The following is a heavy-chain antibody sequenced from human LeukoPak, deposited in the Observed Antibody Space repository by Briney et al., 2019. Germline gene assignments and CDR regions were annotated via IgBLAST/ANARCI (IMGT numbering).Heavy chain of an antibody. CDR1: GFTVSSNY. CDR3: ARMASRLYYFDY. V-gene: IGHV3-66*01. J-gene: IGHJ4*02. D-gene: IGHD5-24*01. Sequence: GGSLRLSCAASGFTVSSNYMSWVRQAPGKGLEWVSVIYSGGSAYYADSVKGRFTISRDSSKNTLYLQMNSLRVEDTAVYYCARMASRLYYFDYWGQGTLVTASS. CDR2: IYSGGSA.